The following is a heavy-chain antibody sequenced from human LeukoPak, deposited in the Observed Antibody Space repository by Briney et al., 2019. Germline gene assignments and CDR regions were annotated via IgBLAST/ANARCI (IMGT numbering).Heavy chain of an antibody. D-gene: IGHD3-22*01. CDR1: GCTFSSYW. CDR3: ARAPSEIGGYYPEYFRH. J-gene: IGHJ1*01. V-gene: IGHV3-74*01. Sequence: GGSLRLSCAASGCTFSSYWMHWVRHAPGKGLVWVSRIKSDGSTNYADSVKGRFTISRDNAKNTVSLQMNSLRAEDTGVYYCARAPSEIGGYYPEYFRHWGQGTLVTVSS. CDR2: IKSDGST.